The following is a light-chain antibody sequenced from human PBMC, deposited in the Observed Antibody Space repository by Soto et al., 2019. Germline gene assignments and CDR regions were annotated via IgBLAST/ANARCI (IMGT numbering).Light chain of an antibody. CDR2: DAS. V-gene: IGKV1-5*01. J-gene: IGKJ1*01. CDR1: QTISSG. Sequence: DIPMTQSPSTLSASVGDRVTITCRASQTISSGLAWYQQKPGKAPKVLIFDASTLESGVPSRFSGSGSRTEFTLTISSLQPDDFATYYCQQYKSYKTFGQGTKVEIK. CDR3: QQYKSYKT.